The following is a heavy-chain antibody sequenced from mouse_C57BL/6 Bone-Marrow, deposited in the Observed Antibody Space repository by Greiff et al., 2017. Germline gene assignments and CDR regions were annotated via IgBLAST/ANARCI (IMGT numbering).Heavy chain of an antibody. J-gene: IGHJ4*01. Sequence: AQLQQPGAELVRPGTSVKLSCKASGYTFTSYWMHWVKQRPGQGLEWIGVIDPSDSYTNYNQKFKGKATLTVDTSSSTAYMQLSSLTSEDSAVYYCARGRMDYWGQGTSVTVSS. CDR1: GYTFTSYW. CDR2: IDPSDSYT. V-gene: IGHV1-59*01. CDR3: ARGRMDY.